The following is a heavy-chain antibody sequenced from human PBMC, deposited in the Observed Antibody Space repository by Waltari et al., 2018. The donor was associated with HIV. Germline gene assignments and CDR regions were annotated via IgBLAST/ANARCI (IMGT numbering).Heavy chain of an antibody. Sequence: EVQLVESGGGLVQPGGSLRLSCAAPGSPVSSNSLRWARQAPGKGLEWVSLIYTGGSTYYADSVKGRFTISRDNSKNTLYLQMNSLRAEDTAVYYCASPDTTMVHGHYYFYHMDVWGQGTTVTVSS. CDR1: GSPVSSNS. V-gene: IGHV3-66*01. CDR2: IYTGGST. J-gene: IGHJ6*02. CDR3: ASPDTTMVHGHYYFYHMDV. D-gene: IGHD5-18*01.